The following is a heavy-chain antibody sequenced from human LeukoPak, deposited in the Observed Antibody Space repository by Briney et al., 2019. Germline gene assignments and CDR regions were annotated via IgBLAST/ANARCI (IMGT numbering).Heavy chain of an antibody. J-gene: IGHJ6*02. CDR3: ARLNVDPPYYYGMDV. Sequence: GESLKISCKVSGYRFTTYWIGWVRQMPGKGLEWMGVIYPGDSDTRYSPSFQGQVTISADKSINTAYLQWSSLKASDTAMYYCARLNVDPPYYYGMDVWGQGTTVTVSS. CDR2: IYPGDSDT. D-gene: IGHD3/OR15-3a*01. CDR1: GYRFTTYW. V-gene: IGHV5-51*01.